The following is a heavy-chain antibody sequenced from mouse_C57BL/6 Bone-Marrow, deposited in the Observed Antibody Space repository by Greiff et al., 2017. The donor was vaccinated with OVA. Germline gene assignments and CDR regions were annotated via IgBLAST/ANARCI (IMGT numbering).Heavy chain of an antibody. J-gene: IGHJ3*01. CDR2: IHPNSGST. CDR1: GYTFTSYW. D-gene: IGHD1-1*01. V-gene: IGHV1-64*01. Sequence: VQLQQPGAELVKPGASVKLSCKASGYTFTSYWMHWVKQRPGQGLEWIGMIHPNSGSTNYNEKFKSKATLTVDKSSSTAYMQLSSLTSEDSAVYYCARWCYYGSSYSPAWFAYWGQGTLVTVSA. CDR3: ARWCYYGSSYSPAWFAY.